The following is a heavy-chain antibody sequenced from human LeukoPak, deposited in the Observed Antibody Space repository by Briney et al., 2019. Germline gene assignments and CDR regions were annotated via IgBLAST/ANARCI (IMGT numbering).Heavy chain of an antibody. CDR2: ISWNSGSI. V-gene: IGHV3-9*01. D-gene: IGHD3-3*01. Sequence: PGGSLRLSCAASGFTFDDYAMHWVRQAPGKGLEWVSGISWNSGSIGYADSVKGRFTISRDNAKNSLYLQMNSLRAEDTALYYCAKGYDFELPDNYFDYWGQGTLVTVSS. CDR3: AKGYDFELPDNYFDY. J-gene: IGHJ4*02. CDR1: GFTFDDYA.